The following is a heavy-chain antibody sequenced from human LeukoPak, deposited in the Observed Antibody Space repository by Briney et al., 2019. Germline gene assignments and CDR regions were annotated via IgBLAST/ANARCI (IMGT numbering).Heavy chain of an antibody. V-gene: IGHV3-30-3*01. CDR1: GFSFSSHA. J-gene: IGHJ4*02. CDR3: ARDTAMVTGYLDF. Sequence: GRSLRLSCAAFGFSFSSHAMHWARQAPGKGLEWVAVVSYDGTNKYYADSVKGRFTISRDNPKSTVFLQMNSLRAEDTAFYYCARDTAMVTGYLDFWGQGTLVSVSS. D-gene: IGHD5-18*01. CDR2: VSYDGTNK.